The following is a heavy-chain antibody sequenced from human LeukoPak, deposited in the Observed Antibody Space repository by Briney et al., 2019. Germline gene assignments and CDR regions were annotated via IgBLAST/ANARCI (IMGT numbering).Heavy chain of an antibody. CDR2: IYYSGST. J-gene: IGHJ4*02. Sequence: TSQTLSLTCTVSGGSISSGGYYWSWIRQHPGKGLEWIGYIYYSGSTNYNPSLKSRVTISVDTSKNQFSLKLSSVTAADTAVYYCARVKGTMIVDYWGQGALVTVSS. V-gene: IGHV4-31*03. D-gene: IGHD3-22*01. CDR1: GGSISSGGYY. CDR3: ARVKGTMIVDY.